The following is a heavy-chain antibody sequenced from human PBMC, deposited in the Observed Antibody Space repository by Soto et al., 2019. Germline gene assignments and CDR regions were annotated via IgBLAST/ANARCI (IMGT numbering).Heavy chain of an antibody. CDR2: VYYSGST. D-gene: IGHD2-8*01. CDR1: GGSVSSGNYF. CDR3: ARLPRARNADPRRPLGYFDL. J-gene: IGHJ2*01. V-gene: IGHV4-61*01. Sequence: QVQLQESGPGLVKSSETLSLTCTVSGGSVSSGNYFWSWIRQPPGKELEWIAYVYYSGSTNYNPSLKSGRPISRATSKNQCALKLSPVTAADTAVFYCARLPRARNADPRRPLGYFDLWGRGTLVTVSS.